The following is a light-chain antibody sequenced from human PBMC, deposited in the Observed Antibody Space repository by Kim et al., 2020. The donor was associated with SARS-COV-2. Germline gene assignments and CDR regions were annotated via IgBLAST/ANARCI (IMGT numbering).Light chain of an antibody. CDR3: QQYRSYSFT. J-gene: IGKJ2*01. V-gene: IGKV1-5*03. Sequence: SASVGDTVTITCRASETISLWVAWYQQKPGKAPKILIYRASNLESGVPSRFTGSGSGTEFTLTINSLQPDDFATYYYQQYRSYSFTFGQGTRLEI. CDR1: ETISLW. CDR2: RAS.